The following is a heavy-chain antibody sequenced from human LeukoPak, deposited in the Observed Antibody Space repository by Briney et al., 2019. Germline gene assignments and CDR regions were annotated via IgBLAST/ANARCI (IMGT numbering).Heavy chain of an antibody. CDR2: ISGSGGST. J-gene: IGHJ4*02. CDR1: GFTFSSYD. CDR3: AKDGQSGYSYG. Sequence: GGSLRLSCAASGFTFSSYDMSWVRQAPGKGLEWVSAISGSGGSTYYADSVKGRFTISRDNSKNTLYLQMNSLRAEDTAVYYCAKDGQSGYSYGGGQGTLVTVSS. V-gene: IGHV3-23*01. D-gene: IGHD5-18*01.